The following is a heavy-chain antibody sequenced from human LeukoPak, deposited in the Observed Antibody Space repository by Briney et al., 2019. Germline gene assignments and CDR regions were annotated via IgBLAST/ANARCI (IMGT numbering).Heavy chain of an antibody. CDR1: GFTFSSYS. CDR3: ARVTGYSSTLWDF. J-gene: IGHJ4*02. CDR2: ISSSTSTI. V-gene: IGHV3-48*01. Sequence: GGCLRLSCAASGFTFSSYSMNWVRQAPGKGLEWVSYISSSTSTIYYADSVKGRFTISRDNAKNSLYLQMNSLRAEDTAVYYCARVTGYSSTLWDFWGQGTLVTVSS. D-gene: IGHD6-13*01.